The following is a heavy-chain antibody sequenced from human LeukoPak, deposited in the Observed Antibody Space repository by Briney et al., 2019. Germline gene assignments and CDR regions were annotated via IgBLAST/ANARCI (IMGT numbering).Heavy chain of an antibody. CDR3: ARSGYYPVFDY. V-gene: IGHV3-74*01. J-gene: IGHJ4*02. CDR2: INSDGSST. Sequence: GGSLRLSCAASGFSLSSYAMSWVRQAPGKGLEWVSRINSDGSSTSYADSVKGRFTISRDNAKNTLYLQMNSLRAEDTAVYYCARSGYYPVFDYWGQGTLVTVSS. D-gene: IGHD3-3*01. CDR1: GFSLSSYA.